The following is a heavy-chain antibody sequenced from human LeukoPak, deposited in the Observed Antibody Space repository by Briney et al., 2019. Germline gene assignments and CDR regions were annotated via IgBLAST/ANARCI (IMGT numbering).Heavy chain of an antibody. J-gene: IGHJ4*02. CDR2: INPSGGST. CDR1: GYTFTSYY. D-gene: IGHD6-13*01. V-gene: IGHV1-46*01. Sequence: ASVKVSCKASGYTFTSYYMHWMRQAPGQGLEWMGIINPSGGSTSYAQKFQGRVTMTRDTSTSTVYMELSSLRSEDTAVYYCARVGLGGIAAAGSASDYWGQGTLVTVSS. CDR3: ARVGLGGIAAAGSASDY.